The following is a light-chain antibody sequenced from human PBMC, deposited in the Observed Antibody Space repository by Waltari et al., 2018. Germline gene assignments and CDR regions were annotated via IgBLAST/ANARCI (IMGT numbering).Light chain of an antibody. Sequence: EIVLTQSPDTLSLSPGERATLPCRASQSVRSSSLAWYQQKPGQAPRLLIYGASSKSTGIPDRFSGSGSGTHFTLTISRLEPEDFAVYYCQQYGSSPRTFGQGTKLEIK. CDR2: GAS. V-gene: IGKV3-20*01. CDR3: QQYGSSPRT. CDR1: QSVRSSS. J-gene: IGKJ2*01.